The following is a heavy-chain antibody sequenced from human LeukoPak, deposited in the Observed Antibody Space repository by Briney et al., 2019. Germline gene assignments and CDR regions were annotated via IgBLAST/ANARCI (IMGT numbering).Heavy chain of an antibody. CDR2: ISGSGGST. CDR1: GFSFTTHA. D-gene: IGHD1-26*01. J-gene: IGHJ4*02. Sequence: GGSLRLSCVASGFSFTTHAMGWVRQAPGKGLEWVSHISGSGGSTKYSGSVKGRFTISRDNSKNTLYLQINSLRADDTAVYYCTKSLEGARDYWGQGTLVTVSS. CDR3: TKSLEGARDY. V-gene: IGHV3-23*01.